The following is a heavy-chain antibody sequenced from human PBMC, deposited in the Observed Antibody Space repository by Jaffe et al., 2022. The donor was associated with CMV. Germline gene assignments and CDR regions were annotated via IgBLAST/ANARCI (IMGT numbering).Heavy chain of an antibody. CDR1: GGSFSGYY. CDR3: ARGEGSRYYDSSGYYYPGRDFDY. CDR2: INHSGST. V-gene: IGHV4-34*01. J-gene: IGHJ4*02. Sequence: QVQLQQWGAGLLKPSETLSLTCAVYGGSFSGYYWSWIRQPPGKGLEWIGEINHSGSTNYNPSLKSRVTISVDTSKNQFSLKLSSVTAADTAVYYCARGEGSRYYDSSGYYYPGRDFDYWGQGTLVTVSS. D-gene: IGHD3-22*01.